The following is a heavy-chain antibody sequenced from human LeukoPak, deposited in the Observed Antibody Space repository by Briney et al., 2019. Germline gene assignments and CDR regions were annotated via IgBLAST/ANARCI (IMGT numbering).Heavy chain of an antibody. Sequence: SETLSLTCTVSGYSISSGYYWGWIRQPPGKGLEWIGSIYHSESTYYNPSLKSRVTISVDTSKNQFSLKLSSVTAADTAVYYCARGFSGSYYYYYYMDVWGKGTTVTVSS. V-gene: IGHV4-38-2*02. D-gene: IGHD1-26*01. J-gene: IGHJ6*03. CDR2: IYHSEST. CDR3: ARGFSGSYYYYYYMDV. CDR1: GYSISSGYY.